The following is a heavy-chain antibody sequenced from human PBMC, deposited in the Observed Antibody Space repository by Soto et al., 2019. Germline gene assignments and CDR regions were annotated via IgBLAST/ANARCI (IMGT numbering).Heavy chain of an antibody. Sequence: SETLSLTCAVYGESFSGYIWTWIRQTPGKGLQWIGQINHSGSASYNPSLKSRVTVSVHTSNSQFSLELSSVTAADTAVYYCARQDGSGSYYNVRGWMGGGYYYYGMDVWGQGTTVT. J-gene: IGHJ6*02. D-gene: IGHD3-10*01. CDR1: GESFSGYI. CDR2: INHSGSA. V-gene: IGHV4-34*01. CDR3: ARQDGSGSYYNVRGWMGGGYYYYGMDV.